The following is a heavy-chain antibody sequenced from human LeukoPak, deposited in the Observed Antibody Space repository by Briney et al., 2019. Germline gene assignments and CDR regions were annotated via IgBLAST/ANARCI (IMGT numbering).Heavy chain of an antibody. Sequence: ASVKVSCKASGGTFSSYAISWVRQAPGQGLEWMGGIIPIFGTANYAQKFQGRVTITTDESTSTAYMELSSLRSEDTAVYYCAREVTNWFDPWGQGTLVTVSS. CDR1: GGTFSSYA. V-gene: IGHV1-69*05. CDR3: AREVTNWFDP. D-gene: IGHD3-10*01. J-gene: IGHJ5*02. CDR2: IIPIFGTA.